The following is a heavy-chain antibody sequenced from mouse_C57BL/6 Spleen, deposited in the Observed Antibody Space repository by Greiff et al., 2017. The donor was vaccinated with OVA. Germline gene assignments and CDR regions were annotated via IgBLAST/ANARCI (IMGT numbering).Heavy chain of an antibody. V-gene: IGHV1-7*01. Sequence: QVQLQQSGADLAKPGASVQLSCTASGYTFTSYWMPWVKQRPGQGLEWIGYINPSSGYTKYNQKFKDKATLTADKSSSTAYMQLSSLTYEDSAVYYCARCDGSSYDAMDYWGQGTSVTVSS. CDR1: GYTFTSYW. CDR3: ARCDGSSYDAMDY. J-gene: IGHJ4*01. D-gene: IGHD1-1*01. CDR2: INPSSGYT.